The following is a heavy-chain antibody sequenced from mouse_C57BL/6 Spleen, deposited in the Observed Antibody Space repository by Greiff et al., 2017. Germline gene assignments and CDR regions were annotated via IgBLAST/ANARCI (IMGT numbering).Heavy chain of an antibody. J-gene: IGHJ1*03. D-gene: IGHD1-1*01. CDR2: ISSGGDYI. V-gene: IGHV5-9-1*02. Sequence: VQVVESGEGLVKPGGSLKLSCAASGFTFSSYAMSWVRQTPEKRLEWVAYISSGGDYIYYADTVKGRFTISRDNARNTLYLQMSSLKSEDTAMYYCTRDYYGSSYVGYCDVWGTGTTVTVSS. CDR3: TRDYYGSSYVGYCDV. CDR1: GFTFSSYA.